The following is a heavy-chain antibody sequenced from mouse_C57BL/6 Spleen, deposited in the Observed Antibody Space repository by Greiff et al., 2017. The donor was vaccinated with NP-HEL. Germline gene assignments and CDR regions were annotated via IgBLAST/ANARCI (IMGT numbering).Heavy chain of an antibody. CDR1: GYTFTDYE. V-gene: IGHV1-15*01. CDR3: PRAGFTTVVAVDAMDY. D-gene: IGHD1-1*01. J-gene: IGHJ4*01. CDR2: IDPETGGT. Sequence: QVHVKQSGAELVRPGASVTLSCKASGYTFTDYEMHWVKQTPVHGLEWIGAIDPETGGTAYNQKFKGKAILTADKSSSTAYMELRSLTSEDSAVYYCPRAGFTTVVAVDAMDYWGQGTSVTVSS.